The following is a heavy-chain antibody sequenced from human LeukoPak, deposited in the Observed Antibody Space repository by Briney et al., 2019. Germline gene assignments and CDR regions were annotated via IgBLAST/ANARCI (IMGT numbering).Heavy chain of an antibody. CDR3: ARSGHWAAAYYYYYMDV. CDR1: GFTFSSYW. V-gene: IGHV3-7*03. D-gene: IGHD3-16*01. Sequence: GGSLRLSCAASGFTFSSYWMSWVRQAPGKGLEWVANIKQDGSEKYYVDSVKGRFTISRDNAKNSLYLQMNSLRAEDTAVYYCARSGHWAAAYYYYYMDVWGNGTTVTVSS. J-gene: IGHJ6*03. CDR2: IKQDGSEK.